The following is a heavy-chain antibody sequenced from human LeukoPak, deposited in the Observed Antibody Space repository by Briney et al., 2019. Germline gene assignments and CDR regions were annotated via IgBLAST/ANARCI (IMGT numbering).Heavy chain of an antibody. CDR2: MNPNSGNT. D-gene: IGHD3-9*01. Sequence: ASVKVSCKASGYTFTSYGINWVRQATGQGLEWMGWMNPNSGNTGYAQKFQGRVTMTRNTSISTAYMELSSLRSEDTAVYYCARTYNVLRYFDWTYTDRVRDAFDIWGQGTMVTVSS. CDR1: GYTFTSYG. J-gene: IGHJ3*02. V-gene: IGHV1-8*01. CDR3: ARTYNVLRYFDWTYTDRVRDAFDI.